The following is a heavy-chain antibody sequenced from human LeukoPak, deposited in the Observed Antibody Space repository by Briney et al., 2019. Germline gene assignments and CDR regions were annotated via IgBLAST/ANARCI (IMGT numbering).Heavy chain of an antibody. CDR1: GFTFSRYA. Sequence: GGSLRLSCAASGFTFSRYAMHWVRQAPGEGLEYVSAISSNGGSTYYTNSVKGRFTISRDKSKNTLYLQMGSLRAEDMAVYYCAREREDAFDIWGQGTMVTVSS. V-gene: IGHV3-64*01. CDR3: AREREDAFDI. J-gene: IGHJ3*02. CDR2: ISSNGGST.